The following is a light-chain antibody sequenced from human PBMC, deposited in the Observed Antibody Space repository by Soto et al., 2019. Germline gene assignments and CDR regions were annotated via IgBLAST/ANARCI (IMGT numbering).Light chain of an antibody. CDR2: AAS. V-gene: IGKV1-12*01. CDR3: QQYNSYSPYT. Sequence: DIQMTQSPSSVSASVGDRVTIGCRASQPIGSWLAWYQQKPGKAPKLLIYAASTLQSGVPSRFTGSQSGTEFTLTIGRLQPEDFATYYCQQYNSYSPYTFGQGTKLEIK. CDR1: QPIGSW. J-gene: IGKJ2*01.